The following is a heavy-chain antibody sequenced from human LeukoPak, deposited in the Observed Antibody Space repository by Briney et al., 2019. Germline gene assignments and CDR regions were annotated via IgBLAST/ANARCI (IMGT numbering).Heavy chain of an antibody. CDR3: AREWSYPYYYYGMDV. Sequence: SQTLSLTCTVSGVSISSGGYYWSWIRQHPGDGLEWIGYIYYSGSTYYNPSLKSRVTISIDTSKNHFSLKLSSVTAADTAVYYCAREWSYPYYYYGMDVWGQGTTVTVSS. CDR2: IYYSGST. CDR1: GVSISSGGYY. D-gene: IGHD3-16*02. J-gene: IGHJ6*02. V-gene: IGHV4-31*02.